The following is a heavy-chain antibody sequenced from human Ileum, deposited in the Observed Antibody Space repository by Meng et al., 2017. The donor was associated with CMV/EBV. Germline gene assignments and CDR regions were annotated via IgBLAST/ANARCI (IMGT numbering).Heavy chain of an antibody. CDR1: GFSLSTSGVG. CDR3: AHVEDLMEWSPFDY. D-gene: IGHD3-3*01. J-gene: IGHJ4*02. V-gene: IGHV2-5*01. Sequence: SGPTLVKPTQTLTLTCTFSGFSLSTSGVGVGWIRQPPGKALEWLALIYWNDDKRYSPSLKSRLTITKDTSKNQVVLTMTNMDPVDTATYYCAHVEDLMEWSPFDYWGQGTLVTVSS. CDR2: IYWNDDK.